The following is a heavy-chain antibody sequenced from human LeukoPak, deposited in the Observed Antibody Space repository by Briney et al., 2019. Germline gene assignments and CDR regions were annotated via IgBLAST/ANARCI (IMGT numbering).Heavy chain of an antibody. V-gene: IGHV4-59*08. CDR1: GGSISSYY. J-gene: IGHJ4*02. D-gene: IGHD2-2*01. CDR2: IYYSGST. CDR3: ARVMELGYCSSTSCYGGDYFDY. Sequence: SETLSLTCTVSGGSISSYYWSWIRQPPGKGLEWIGYIYYSGSTNYNPSLKSRVTISVDTSKNQFSLKLSSVTAADTAVYYCARVMELGYCSSTSCYGGDYFDYWGQGTLVTVSS.